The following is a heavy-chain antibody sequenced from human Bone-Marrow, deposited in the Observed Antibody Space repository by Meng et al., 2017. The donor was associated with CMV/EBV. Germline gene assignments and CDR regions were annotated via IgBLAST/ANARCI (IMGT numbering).Heavy chain of an antibody. CDR2: VSASADRT. Sequence: GESLKISCAASGFSFSDYAMTWVRQAPGKGLEWISAVSASADRTYYGDSVKGRFTISRDNSKNTVYLQMTSLKAEDTAVYHCAKAIEARSAGHFDSWGRGTVVTVSS. CDR3: AKAIEARSAGHFDS. J-gene: IGHJ4*02. V-gene: IGHV3-23*01. CDR1: GFSFSDYA. D-gene: IGHD2-15*01.